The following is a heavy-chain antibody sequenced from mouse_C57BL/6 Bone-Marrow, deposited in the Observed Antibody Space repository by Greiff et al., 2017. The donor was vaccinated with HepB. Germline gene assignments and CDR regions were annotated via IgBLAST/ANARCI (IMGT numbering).Heavy chain of an antibody. CDR2: IYPGSGNT. J-gene: IGHJ4*01. CDR3: ARGGVYYAMDY. CDR1: GYSFTSYY. V-gene: IGHV1-66*01. Sequence: VQLQQSGPELVKPGASVKISCKASGYSFTSYYIHWVKQRPGQGLEWIGWIYPGSGNTKYNEKFKGKATLTADTSSSTAYMQLSSLTSEDSAVYYCARGGVYYAMDYWGQGTSVTVSS.